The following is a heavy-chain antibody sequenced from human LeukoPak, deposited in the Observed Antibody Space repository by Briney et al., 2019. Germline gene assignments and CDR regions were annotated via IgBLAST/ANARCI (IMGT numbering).Heavy chain of an antibody. D-gene: IGHD3-10*01. CDR3: AKDLYTSGSHYMDV. J-gene: IGHJ6*03. Sequence: PGESLRLSCAASGFTFSTYGMHWVRQAPGKGLEWVAFIRYDGSNKYYADFVKGRFTISRDNSKNTLYLQMNSLRAEDTAVYSCAKDLYTSGSHYMDVWGKGTTVTISS. CDR1: GFTFSTYG. V-gene: IGHV3-30*02. CDR2: IRYDGSNK.